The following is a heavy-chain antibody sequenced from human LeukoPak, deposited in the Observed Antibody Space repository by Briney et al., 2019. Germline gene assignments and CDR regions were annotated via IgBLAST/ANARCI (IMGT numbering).Heavy chain of an antibody. D-gene: IGHD2-21*02. Sequence: PGGSLRLSCAASGFTFSKYDMSWVRQGPGKGPEWVSGINNSGGRTYYADSVKGRFTISRDNSKNTLYLQMNSLRAEDTAVYYCARGWSLVTAMTYWDQGTLVTVSS. V-gene: IGHV3-23*01. J-gene: IGHJ4*02. CDR3: ARGWSLVTAMTY. CDR1: GFTFSKYD. CDR2: INNSGGRT.